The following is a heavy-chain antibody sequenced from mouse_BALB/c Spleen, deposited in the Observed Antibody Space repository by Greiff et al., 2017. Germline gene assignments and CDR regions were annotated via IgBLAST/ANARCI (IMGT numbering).Heavy chain of an antibody. V-gene: IGHV2-6-7*01. CDR1: GFSLTGYG. J-gene: IGHJ4*01. Sequence: QVQLKESGPGLVAPSQSLSITCTVSGFSLTGYGVNWVRQPPGKGLEWLGMIWGDGSTDYNSALKSRLSISKDNSKSQVFLKMNSLQTDDTAMYYGARAADYGNDEGAMDDWGQGTSVTVSS. D-gene: IGHD2-2*01. CDR3: ARAADYGNDEGAMDD. CDR2: IWGDGST.